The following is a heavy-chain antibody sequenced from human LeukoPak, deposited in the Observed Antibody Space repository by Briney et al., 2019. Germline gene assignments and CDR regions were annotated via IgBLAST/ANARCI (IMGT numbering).Heavy chain of an antibody. J-gene: IGHJ4*02. CDR3: ARGGWYYFDY. CDR2: IKQDGTEE. D-gene: IGHD6-19*01. CDR1: GFIFSNYR. V-gene: IGHV3-7*05. Sequence: PGGSLRLSCAASGFIFSNYRMNWVRQAPGKGLEWVGKIKQDGTEESYVDSVKGRFTISRDNANNSLYLQMNSLRAEDTAVYYCARGGWYYFDYWGQGTLVTVSS.